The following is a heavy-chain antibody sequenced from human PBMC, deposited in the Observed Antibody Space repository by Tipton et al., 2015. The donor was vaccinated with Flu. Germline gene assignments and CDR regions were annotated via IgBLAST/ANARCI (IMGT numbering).Heavy chain of an antibody. J-gene: IGHJ4*02. CDR3: ARAKNAVIPFAV. D-gene: IGHD2-21*01. CDR2: FNPNTGGT. Sequence: QVQLVQSGAEVKKPGASVRVSCKASAFSFTDYYVHWVRQAPGQGPEWMGRFNPNTGGTTYAQKFQGRVTMTSDTPITTAYMDLSGLTSDDTAVYYCARAKNAVIPFAVWGQGALVTVSS. CDR1: AFSFTDYY. V-gene: IGHV1-2*06.